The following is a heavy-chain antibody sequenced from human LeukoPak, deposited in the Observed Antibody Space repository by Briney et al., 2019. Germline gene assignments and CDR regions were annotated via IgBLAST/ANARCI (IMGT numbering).Heavy chain of an antibody. V-gene: IGHV4-39*01. Sequence: SETLSLICSVSGGSVSSSNYYWGWIRQPPGKGLEWIGSVYYSESGTTYYNPSLKSRLTMSVDTSKSQFSLKLSSVTAADTAVYYCARGPPIVVVTAQLDYWGQGTLVTVSS. CDR3: ARGPPIVVVTAQLDY. J-gene: IGHJ4*02. D-gene: IGHD2-21*02. CDR2: VYYSESGTT. CDR1: GGSVSSSNYY.